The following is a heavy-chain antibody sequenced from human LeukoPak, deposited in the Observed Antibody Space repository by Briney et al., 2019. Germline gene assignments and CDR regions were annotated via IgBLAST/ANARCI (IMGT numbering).Heavy chain of an antibody. D-gene: IGHD3-22*01. V-gene: IGHV1-18*01. Sequence: ASVKVSCKSSGYTFTSYGISWVRQAPGQGLEWMGWISAYNGNTNYAQNLQGRVTLTTDTSTSTAYMELRSLRAEDTAIYYCARGLHSRLYDSSGYYPYWGQGTLVTVSS. CDR2: ISAYNGNT. CDR3: ARGLHSRLYDSSGYYPY. J-gene: IGHJ4*02. CDR1: GYTFTSYG.